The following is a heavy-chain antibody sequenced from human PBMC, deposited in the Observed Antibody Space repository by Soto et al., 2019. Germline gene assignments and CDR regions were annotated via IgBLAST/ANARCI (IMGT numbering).Heavy chain of an antibody. CDR2: ISYDGSNK. J-gene: IGHJ4*02. CDR1: GFTFSSYA. Sequence: GGSLRLSCAASGFTFSSYALHWVRQAPGKGLEWVAVISYDGSNKYYADSVKGRFTISRDNSKNTLYLQMNSLRAEDTAVYYCAKQMSTGTHFDYWGQGTLVTVSS. V-gene: IGHV3-30-3*02. CDR3: AKQMSTGTHFDY. D-gene: IGHD7-27*01.